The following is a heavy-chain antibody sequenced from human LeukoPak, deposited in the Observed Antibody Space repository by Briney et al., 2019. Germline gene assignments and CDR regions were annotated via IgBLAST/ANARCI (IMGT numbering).Heavy chain of an antibody. CDR2: INHSGST. D-gene: IGHD2-2*01. J-gene: IGHJ5*02. CDR1: GGSFSGYY. V-gene: IGHV4-34*01. CDR3: ARQIRCSSTSCFNWFDP. Sequence: SETLSLTCAVYGGSFSGYYWSWIRQPPGKGLEWIGEINHSGSTNYNPSLKSRVTISVDTSKNQFSLKLSSVTAADTAVYYCARQIRCSSTSCFNWFDPWGQGTLVTVSS.